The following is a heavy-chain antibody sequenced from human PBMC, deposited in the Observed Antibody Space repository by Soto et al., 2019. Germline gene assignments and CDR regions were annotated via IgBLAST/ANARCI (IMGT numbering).Heavy chain of an antibody. Sequence: QVQLVESGGGVVQPGRSLRLSCAASGFTFSSYGMHWVRQAPGKGLEWVAVISYDGSNKYYADSVKGRFTISRDNSKNKLYRQMNSVRAEDTAVYYGAKARGPVYGSGWYYFDYWGQGTLVTVSS. CDR1: GFTFSSYG. J-gene: IGHJ4*02. CDR2: ISYDGSNK. CDR3: AKARGPVYGSGWYYFDY. D-gene: IGHD6-19*01. V-gene: IGHV3-30*18.